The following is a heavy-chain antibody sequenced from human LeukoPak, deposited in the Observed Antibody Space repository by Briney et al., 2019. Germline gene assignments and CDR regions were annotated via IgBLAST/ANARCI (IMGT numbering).Heavy chain of an antibody. J-gene: IGHJ4*02. V-gene: IGHV4-59*01. CDR3: ARVYYYDSSGYSHTFDY. CDR1: GVSISSYY. D-gene: IGHD3-22*01. CDR2: IYYSGST. Sequence: SSETLSLTCTVSGVSISSYYWSWIRQPPGKGLEWIGYIYYSGSTNYNPSLKSRVTISVDTSKNQFSLKLSSVTAADTAVYYCARVYYYDSSGYSHTFDYWGQGTLVTVAS.